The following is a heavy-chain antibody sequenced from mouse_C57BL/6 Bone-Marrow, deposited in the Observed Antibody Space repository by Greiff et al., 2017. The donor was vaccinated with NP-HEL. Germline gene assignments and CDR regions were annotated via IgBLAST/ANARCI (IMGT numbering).Heavy chain of an antibody. CDR2: IYPGDGDT. D-gene: IGHD2-2*01. V-gene: IGHV1-82*01. J-gene: IGHJ3*01. Sequence: VQVVESGPELVKPGASVKISCKASGYAFSSSWMNWVKQRPGKGLEWIGRIYPGDGDTNYNGKFKGKATLTADKSSSTAYMQLSSLTSEDSAVYFCARHMVTTEFAYWGQGTLVTVSA. CDR1: GYAFSSSW. CDR3: ARHMVTTEFAY.